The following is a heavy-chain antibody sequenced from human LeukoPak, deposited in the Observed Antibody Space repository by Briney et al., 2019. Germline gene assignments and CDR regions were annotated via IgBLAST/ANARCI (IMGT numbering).Heavy chain of an antibody. Sequence: SETLALTCTVSGGSLSNYYWSWIRQPPGKGLEWIGYIYYNESPNYNPSLKSRVTISVDTSKNQFSLKLSSVTAADTAVYYCARGAESINWFDPWGQGTLVTVSS. J-gene: IGHJ5*02. CDR2: IYYNESP. D-gene: IGHD2/OR15-2a*01. CDR3: ARGAESINWFDP. CDR1: GGSLSNYY. V-gene: IGHV4-59*08.